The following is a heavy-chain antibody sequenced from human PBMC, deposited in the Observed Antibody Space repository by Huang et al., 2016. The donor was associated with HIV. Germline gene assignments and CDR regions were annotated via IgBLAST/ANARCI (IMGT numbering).Heavy chain of an antibody. V-gene: IGHV5-51*03. CDR3: AIHDSNDFTFDD. CDR2: IFPGNSNT. Sequence: EVQLVQSGVEVKKPGESLKISCKGFGFSFTSYWFGWVRQMPGKGLEGIGIIFPGNSNTFYSPAFQGQVTISADKYTRTAYRQWSSLKASDSAIYYCAIHDSNDFTFDDWGQGTLVAVSS. CDR1: GFSFTSYW. J-gene: IGHJ4*02. D-gene: IGHD5-18*01.